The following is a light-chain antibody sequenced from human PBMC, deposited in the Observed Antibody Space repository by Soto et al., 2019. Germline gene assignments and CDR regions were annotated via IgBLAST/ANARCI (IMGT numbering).Light chain of an antibody. V-gene: IGKV3-20*01. CDR1: KSFSHIY. CDR3: QQYGSPART. CDR2: GAS. Sequence: EILLTQSPDTLSLSPGERATLSCRASKSFSHIYLAWYQQKPGQAPRLLTYGASSRATGIPDRSSGSGSGTDFTLTISRLEPEDFPVYYCQQYGSPARTFGQGTKVDI. J-gene: IGKJ1*01.